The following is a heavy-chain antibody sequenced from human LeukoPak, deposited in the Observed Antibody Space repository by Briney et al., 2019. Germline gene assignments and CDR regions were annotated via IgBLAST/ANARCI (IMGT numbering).Heavy chain of an antibody. J-gene: IGHJ6*03. Sequence: SETLSLTCTVSGGSISSSSYYWGWIRQPPGKGLEWIGRIYTSGSTNYNPSLKSRVTISVDTSKNQFSLKLSSVTAADTAVYYCARASSGYYMGYYYYMDVWGKGTTVTISS. CDR2: IYTSGST. D-gene: IGHD3-22*01. V-gene: IGHV4-61*02. CDR1: GGSISSSSYY. CDR3: ARASSGYYMGYYYYMDV.